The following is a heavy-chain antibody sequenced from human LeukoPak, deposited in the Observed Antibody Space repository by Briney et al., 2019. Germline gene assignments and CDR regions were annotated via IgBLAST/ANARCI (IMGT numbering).Heavy chain of an antibody. CDR2: IWYDGRNK. CDR3: ARVNRGDAFDI. Sequence: GGSLRLSCAASGFTFSSYGMHWVRQAPGKGLEWVAVIWYDGRNKFYADSLKGRFTISRDNSKSTLYLQMNSLRAEDTAVYYCARVNRGDAFDIWGQGTLVTVSS. J-gene: IGHJ3*02. CDR1: GFTFSSYG. V-gene: IGHV3-33*01. D-gene: IGHD3-16*02.